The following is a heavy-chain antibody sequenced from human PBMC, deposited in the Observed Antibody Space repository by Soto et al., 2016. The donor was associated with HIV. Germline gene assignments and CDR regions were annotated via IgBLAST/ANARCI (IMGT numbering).Heavy chain of an antibody. CDR1: GFTFSSYA. D-gene: IGHD2-8*01. CDR3: AKMVAYYYGMDV. V-gene: IGHV3-23*01. Sequence: EVQLLESGGGLVQPGGSLRLSCAASGFTFSSYAMSWVRQAPGKGLEWVSVISDNGGTTYYADSVKGRFTISRDNSKRTLYLQMNSLRVEDTAECYCAKMVAYYYGMDVWGHGTTVTVSS. CDR2: ISDNGGTT. J-gene: IGHJ6*02.